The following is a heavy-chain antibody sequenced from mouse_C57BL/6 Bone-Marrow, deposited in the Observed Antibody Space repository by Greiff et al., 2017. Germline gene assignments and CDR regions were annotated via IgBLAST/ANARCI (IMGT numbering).Heavy chain of an antibody. Sequence: VQLQQSGPELVKPGASVKISCKASGYTFTDYYMNWVKQSHGKSLEWIGDINPNNGGTSYNQKFKGKATLTVDKSSSTAYMELRSLTSEDSAVYYCARNNYYGSSFAYWGQGTLVTVSA. CDR3: ARNNYYGSSFAY. J-gene: IGHJ3*01. V-gene: IGHV1-26*01. CDR1: GYTFTDYY. CDR2: INPNNGGT. D-gene: IGHD1-1*01.